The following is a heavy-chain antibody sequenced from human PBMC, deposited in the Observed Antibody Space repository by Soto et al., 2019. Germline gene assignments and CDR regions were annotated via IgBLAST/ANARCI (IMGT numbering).Heavy chain of an antibody. J-gene: IGHJ4*02. Sequence: QVQLQQWGAGLLKPSETLSLNCAVTGGSLSGYYWSWIRQPPGKGLEWIGEVKDGGHTNYSPSLRARVTIPSDTSNNQFSLRLNSVTAADTGVYYCARGQEGVVATHWDQGSLVTVSS. CDR2: VKDGGHT. CDR1: GGSLSGYY. CDR3: ARGQEGVVATH. V-gene: IGHV4-34*01. D-gene: IGHD5-12*01.